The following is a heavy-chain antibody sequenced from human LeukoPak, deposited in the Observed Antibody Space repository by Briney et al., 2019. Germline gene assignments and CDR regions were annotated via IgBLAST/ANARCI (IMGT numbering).Heavy chain of an antibody. Sequence: GGSLRLSWAASGFTFSSYGMHWVRQAPGKGLEWVAVISYDGSNKYYADSVKGRFTISRDNSKNTLYLQMNSLRAEDTAVYYCAKDSSGYYRDIDYWGQGTLVTVSS. D-gene: IGHD3-22*01. V-gene: IGHV3-30*18. CDR1: GFTFSSYG. CDR3: AKDSSGYYRDIDY. J-gene: IGHJ4*02. CDR2: ISYDGSNK.